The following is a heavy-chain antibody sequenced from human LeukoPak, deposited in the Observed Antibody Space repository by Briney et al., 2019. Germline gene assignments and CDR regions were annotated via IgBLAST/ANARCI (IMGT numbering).Heavy chain of an antibody. CDR2: ISGSGGDT. V-gene: IGHV3-23*01. CDR1: GFTFSSYA. J-gene: IGHJ4*02. CDR3: AKNIFDILAGYETPLDY. Sequence: GGSLRLSCAASGFTFSSYAMSWVRQAPGKGLEWVSAISGSGGDTYYADSVKGRFTISRDNSKNTLFLQMNSLRAEDTAIYYCAKNIFDILAGYETPLDYWGQGTLVTVSS. D-gene: IGHD3-9*01.